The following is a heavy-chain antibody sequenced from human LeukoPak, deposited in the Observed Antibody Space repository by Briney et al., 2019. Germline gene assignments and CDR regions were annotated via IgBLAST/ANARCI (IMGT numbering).Heavy chain of an antibody. J-gene: IGHJ4*02. D-gene: IGHD6-19*01. Sequence: ASVKVSCKASGGAFSSYAISWVRQAPGQGLEWMGGIIPIFGTANYAQKFQGRVTITADESTSTAYMELSSLRSEDTAVYYCARVVEQWLADYWGQGALVTVSS. CDR3: ARVVEQWLADY. CDR2: IIPIFGTA. V-gene: IGHV1-69*13. CDR1: GGAFSSYA.